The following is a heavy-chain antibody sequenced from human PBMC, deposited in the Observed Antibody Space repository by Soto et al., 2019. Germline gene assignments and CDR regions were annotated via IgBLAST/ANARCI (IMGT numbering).Heavy chain of an antibody. CDR3: ASYGSGSYYNGYYLDY. CDR1: GGSFSAYY. J-gene: IGHJ4*02. D-gene: IGHD3-10*01. Sequence: SETLSLTCAVYGGSFSAYYWTWIRQSPGKGLEWIGEIHHSGGPKYNPSLKSRVTISADTSKNQFSLELSSVTAADTAVYYCASYGSGSYYNGYYLDYWGQGTLVTVSS. CDR2: IHHSGGP. V-gene: IGHV4-34*01.